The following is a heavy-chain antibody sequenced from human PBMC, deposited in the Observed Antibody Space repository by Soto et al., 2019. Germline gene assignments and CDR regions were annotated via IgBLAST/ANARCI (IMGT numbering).Heavy chain of an antibody. CDR1: GYTFTSYD. V-gene: IGHV1-8*01. CDR2: MNPNSGNT. J-gene: IGHJ5*02. Sequence: ASVKVSCKASGYTFTSYDINWVRQATGQGVEWMGWMNPNSGNTGYAQKFQGRVTMTRNTSISTAYMELSSLRSEDTAVYYCARGGFDFWSGYSNWFDPRGQRTPVTVSS. CDR3: ARGGFDFWSGYSNWFDP. D-gene: IGHD3-3*01.